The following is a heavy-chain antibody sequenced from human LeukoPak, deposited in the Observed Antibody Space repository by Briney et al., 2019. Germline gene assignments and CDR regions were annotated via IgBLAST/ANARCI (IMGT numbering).Heavy chain of an antibody. CDR3: AREVIGGNSA. CDR1: GFSFSSYD. Sequence: GGSLRLSCAASGFSFSSYDMNWVRQAPGKGLEWVSSISSSGSYIYYADSVKGRFTISKNDAKNSLYLQMNSLRAEDTAVYYCAREVIGGNSAWGRGTLVTVSS. J-gene: IGHJ4*02. V-gene: IGHV3-21*01. D-gene: IGHD2-15*01. CDR2: ISSSGSYI.